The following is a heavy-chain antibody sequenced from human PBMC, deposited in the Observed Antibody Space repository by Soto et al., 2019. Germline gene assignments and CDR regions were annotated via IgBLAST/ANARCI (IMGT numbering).Heavy chain of an antibody. Sequence: GGSLRLSCAASGITFSSYAMSWVRQAPGKGLEWVSAISGSGGSTYYADSVKGRFTISRDNSKNTLYLQMNSLRAEDTAVRYCAKDRAAVTPGSAAFDIWGQGTMVTVSS. J-gene: IGHJ3*02. CDR2: ISGSGGST. D-gene: IGHD2-2*01. V-gene: IGHV3-23*01. CDR1: GITFSSYA. CDR3: AKDRAAVTPGSAAFDI.